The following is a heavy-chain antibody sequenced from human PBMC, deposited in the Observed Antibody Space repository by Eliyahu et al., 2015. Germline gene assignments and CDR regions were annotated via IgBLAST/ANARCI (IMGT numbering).Heavy chain of an antibody. V-gene: IGHV4-34*01. J-gene: IGHJ4*02. Sequence: QVQLQQWGAGLLKPSETLSLTCAVYGGSFSGYYWSWIRQPPGKGLEWIGEINHSGSTNYNPSLKSRVTISVDTSKNQFSLKLSSVTAADTAVYYCARAVVPAAMDFDYWGQGTLVTVSS. D-gene: IGHD2-2*01. CDR1: GGSFSGYY. CDR3: ARAVVPAAMDFDY. CDR2: INHSGST.